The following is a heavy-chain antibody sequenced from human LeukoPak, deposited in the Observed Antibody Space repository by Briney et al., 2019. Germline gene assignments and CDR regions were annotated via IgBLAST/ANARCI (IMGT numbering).Heavy chain of an antibody. D-gene: IGHD2-21*02. CDR1: GFTVSSNY. V-gene: IGHV3-66*01. Sequence: AGGSLRLSCAASGFTVSSNYMSWVRQAPGKGLEWVSVIYSGGSTYYADSVKGRFTISRDNSKNTLYLQMNSLRAEDTAAYYCALVVVTAIYNWFDPWGQGTLVTVSS. CDR3: ALVVVTAIYNWFDP. CDR2: IYSGGST. J-gene: IGHJ5*02.